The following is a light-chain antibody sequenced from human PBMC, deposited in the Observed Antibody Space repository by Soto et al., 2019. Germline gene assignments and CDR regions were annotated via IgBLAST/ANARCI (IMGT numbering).Light chain of an antibody. CDR1: SSDVGGYNY. Sequence: QSALTQPASVSGSPGQSITISCTGTSSDVGGYNYVSWYQQHPGKAPKLMIYKVSNRPSGVSNRFSGSKSGNTASLTISGLQAEDEADYYCSSYTTTGTWVFGGGTKLTVL. CDR3: SSYTTTGTWV. J-gene: IGLJ3*02. CDR2: KVS. V-gene: IGLV2-14*01.